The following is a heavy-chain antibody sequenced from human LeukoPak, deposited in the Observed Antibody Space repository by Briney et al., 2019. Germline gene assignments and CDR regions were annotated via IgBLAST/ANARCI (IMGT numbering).Heavy chain of an antibody. CDR2: ISNNGGYT. J-gene: IGHJ4*02. Sequence: GSLRLSCAASGFTFSSSAMSWVRQARGKGLEWVSAISNNGGYTYYADSVQGRFTISRDNSKSTLCLQMNSLRAEDTAVYYCAKQLGYCSDGSCYFPYWGQGTLVTVSS. CDR1: GFTFSSSA. V-gene: IGHV3-23*01. D-gene: IGHD2-15*01. CDR3: AKQLGYCSDGSCYFPY.